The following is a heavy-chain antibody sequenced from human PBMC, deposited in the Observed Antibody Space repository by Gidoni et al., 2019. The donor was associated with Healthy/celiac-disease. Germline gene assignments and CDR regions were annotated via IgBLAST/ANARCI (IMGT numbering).Heavy chain of an antibody. CDR1: GFTVSSNY. D-gene: IGHD6-6*01. J-gene: IGHJ4*02. CDR2: IYSGGST. V-gene: IGHV3-53*01. CDR3: ARARGGQLDY. Sequence: EVQLVESGGGLIQPGGSLRLSGAAAGFTVSSNYMSGVRQAPGKGLEWVSVIYSGGSTYYADSVKGRFTISRDNSKNTLYLQMNRLRAEATAVYYCARARGGQLDYWGQGTLVTVSS.